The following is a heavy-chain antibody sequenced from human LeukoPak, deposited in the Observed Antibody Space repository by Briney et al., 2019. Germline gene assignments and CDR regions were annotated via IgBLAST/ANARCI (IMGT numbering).Heavy chain of an antibody. D-gene: IGHD3-3*01. CDR3: AKDGGGTIFGMVIILHYMDV. CDR2: ISGSGGST. V-gene: IGHV3-23*01. J-gene: IGHJ6*03. Sequence: GGTLRLSCAASGFTFSSYGMSWVRQAPGKGLEGVSAISGSGGSTYYADCVKGGFTISRDNSKNTLYLQITSLRAEDTAVYSCAKDGGGTIFGMVIILHYMDVWGKGTTVTVSS. CDR1: GFTFSSYG.